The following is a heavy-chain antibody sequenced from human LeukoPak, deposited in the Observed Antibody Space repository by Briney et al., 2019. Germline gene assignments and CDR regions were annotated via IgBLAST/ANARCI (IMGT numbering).Heavy chain of an antibody. Sequence: GSQGLSCAASGFTFSSYWMSWVHQAPGKGLEWVANIKQDGSEKYYVDSVNGRFTISRDNAKNSLYLQMNSLRAEDTAVYHCARHTPMAPDYGGEAGLATVSS. CDR1: GFTFSSYW. V-gene: IGHV3-7*05. J-gene: IGHJ4*02. D-gene: IGHD5-18*01. CDR3: ARHTPMAPDY. CDR2: IKQDGSEK.